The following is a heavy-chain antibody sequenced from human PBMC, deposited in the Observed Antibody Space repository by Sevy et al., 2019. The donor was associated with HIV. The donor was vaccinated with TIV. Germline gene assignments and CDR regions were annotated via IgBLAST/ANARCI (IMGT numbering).Heavy chain of an antibody. CDR1: GFTFSSYA. CDR3: AIGGGFDDGSNSGLDP. D-gene: IGHD4-17*01. Sequence: GGSLRLSCAASGFTFSSYAMTWVRQAPGKGLEWVSTTSGSGGSTYYADSVKGRFTISRDNSKNTVYLQVNGLRAVETDKYYCAIGGGFDDGSNSGLDPWGQGTLVTVSS. CDR2: TSGSGGST. V-gene: IGHV3-23*01. J-gene: IGHJ5*02.